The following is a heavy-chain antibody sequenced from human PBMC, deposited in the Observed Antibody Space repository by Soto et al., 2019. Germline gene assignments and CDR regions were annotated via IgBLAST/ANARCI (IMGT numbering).Heavy chain of an antibody. D-gene: IGHD3-22*01. CDR3: ARDGYYDSSGYYPNWFDP. CDR2: IYTSGST. CDR1: GGSISSYY. J-gene: IGHJ5*02. Sequence: ETLSLTCTVSGGSISSYYWSWIRQPAGKGLEWIGRIYTSGSTNYNPSLKSRVTMSVDTSKNQFSLKLSAVTAADTAVYYCARDGYYDSSGYYPNWFDPWGQGTLVTVSS. V-gene: IGHV4-4*07.